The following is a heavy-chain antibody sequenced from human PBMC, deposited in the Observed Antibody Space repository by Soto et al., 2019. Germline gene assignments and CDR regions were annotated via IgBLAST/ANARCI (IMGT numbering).Heavy chain of an antibody. Sequence: QVQLQESGPGLMKPSETLSLTCTVSGGSISGGVHSWSWIRQPPGKGLEWIGHIFDSGSTYYNPCLKSRLTISVDTSKNQFSLRLSSVTAADTAVYYCAREIMPLTNDWYFDLWGRGTLVTVSS. D-gene: IGHD2-8*01. V-gene: IGHV4-30-4*01. CDR3: AREIMPLTNDWYFDL. CDR1: GGSISGGVHS. J-gene: IGHJ2*01. CDR2: IFDSGST.